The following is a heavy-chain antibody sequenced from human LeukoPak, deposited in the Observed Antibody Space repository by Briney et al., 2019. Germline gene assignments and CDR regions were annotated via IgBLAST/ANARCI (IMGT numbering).Heavy chain of an antibody. V-gene: IGHV3-30*02. CDR2: IRYDGSIK. Sequence: AGGSLRLSCAASGFIFSSYGMHWVRQAPGKGLEWVSFIRYDGSIKYYADSVKGRFTISRDNSKNTLYLQMNSLRAEDTAVYYCAKEYGYTYGEFDYWGQGTLVTVSS. D-gene: IGHD5-18*01. CDR1: GFIFSSYG. CDR3: AKEYGYTYGEFDY. J-gene: IGHJ4*02.